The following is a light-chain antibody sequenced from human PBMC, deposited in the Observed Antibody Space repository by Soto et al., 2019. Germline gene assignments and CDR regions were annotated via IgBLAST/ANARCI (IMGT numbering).Light chain of an antibody. CDR3: ISYTGSSTSYV. V-gene: IGLV2-14*01. J-gene: IGLJ1*01. Sequence: QSVLTQPASVSGSPGQSITISCSGTSSDVGSYDHVAWCQQFPGKTPKLMIYAVSNRPSGVSNRFSGSKSGNTASLTISGLQAEDEADYYCISYTGSSTSYVFGTGTKVTVL. CDR1: SSDVGSYDH. CDR2: AVS.